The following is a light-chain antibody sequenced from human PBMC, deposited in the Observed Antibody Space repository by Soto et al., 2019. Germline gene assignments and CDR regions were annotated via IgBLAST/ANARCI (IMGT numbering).Light chain of an antibody. CDR2: AAS. CDR3: QQRSNWPPSLT. V-gene: IGKV1-39*01. Sequence: DIQMTQSPSSLSASIGDRVTITFRPSQSISSNLNWYQQKVGKAPDLLIYAASSLQSGVPSRFSGSGSGTDFTLTISSLEPEDFAVYYCQQRSNWPPSLTFGGGTKVDIK. CDR1: QSISSN. J-gene: IGKJ4*01.